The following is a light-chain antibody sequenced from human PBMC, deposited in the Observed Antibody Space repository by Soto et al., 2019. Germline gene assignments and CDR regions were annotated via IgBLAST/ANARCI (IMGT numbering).Light chain of an antibody. J-gene: IGKJ1*01. CDR1: QSVSNN. CDR3: QQYNNWPRT. V-gene: IGKV3-15*01. Sequence: IVMTQSPATLSVSPGERATLSCRASQSVSNNLAWYQQKPGQAPRLLIYGASTRATGIPARFSGSGSGTEFTLSLRSLQSEDFALYYCQQYNNWPRTFGQGTKVDIK. CDR2: GAS.